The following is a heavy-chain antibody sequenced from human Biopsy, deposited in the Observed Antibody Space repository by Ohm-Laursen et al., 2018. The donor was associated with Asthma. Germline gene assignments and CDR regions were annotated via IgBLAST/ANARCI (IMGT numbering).Heavy chain of an antibody. CDR1: GGTLSNYA. Sequence: SSVKVSCKASGGTLSNYAISWVRQAPGQGLEWMGGIIPMFGTTNYAQKLQDRVTMITDTSTSTAYMELRSLRSDDTAVYFCARAVDYSHYYGIDVWGQGTTVTVS. CDR2: IIPMFGTT. D-gene: IGHD3-10*01. V-gene: IGHV1-69*05. J-gene: IGHJ6*02. CDR3: ARAVDYSHYYGIDV.